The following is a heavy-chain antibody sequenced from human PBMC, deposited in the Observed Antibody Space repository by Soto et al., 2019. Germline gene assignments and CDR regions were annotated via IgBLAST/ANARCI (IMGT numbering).Heavy chain of an antibody. Sequence: GASLKISCKGSGYSFSSYWSGWVRQMPGKGLESMGIIYPGDSDTRYSPSFQGQVTISADKSISTAYLQWSSLKASDTAMYYCARTAAAGKYYYGMDVWGQGTTVTVS. CDR2: IYPGDSDT. V-gene: IGHV5-51*01. CDR1: GYSFSSYW. J-gene: IGHJ6*02. CDR3: ARTAAAGKYYYGMDV. D-gene: IGHD6-13*01.